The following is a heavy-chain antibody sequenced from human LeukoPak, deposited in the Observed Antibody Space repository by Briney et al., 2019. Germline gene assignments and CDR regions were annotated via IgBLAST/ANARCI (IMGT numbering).Heavy chain of an antibody. V-gene: IGHV3-23*01. CDR2: ISGSGGGA. CDR3: AKDSIDVIAVYYFDY. Sequence: GGSLRLSCAASGFTFNNYVMSWVRQSPGKGQEWVSAISGSGGGAYYANSVKGRFTISRDNSKNTLYLQMNSLRAEDTAVYYCAKDSIDVIAVYYFDYWGQGTLVTVSS. J-gene: IGHJ4*02. CDR1: GFTFNNYV. D-gene: IGHD2-21*01.